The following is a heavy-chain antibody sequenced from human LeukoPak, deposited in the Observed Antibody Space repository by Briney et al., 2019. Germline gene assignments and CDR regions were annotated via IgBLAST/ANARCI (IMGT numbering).Heavy chain of an antibody. J-gene: IGHJ3*01. Sequence: GGSLRLSCAASGFTFSIYSMHWVRQAPGKGLEWVSSISSGSTYLYYADSVKGRFTISRDNAKNSLYLQMNSLRVEDTAVYYCARGDYGDSIGAFDFWGQGTMVTVSS. V-gene: IGHV3-21*01. D-gene: IGHD4-17*01. CDR2: ISSGSTYL. CDR3: ARGDYGDSIGAFDF. CDR1: GFTFSIYS.